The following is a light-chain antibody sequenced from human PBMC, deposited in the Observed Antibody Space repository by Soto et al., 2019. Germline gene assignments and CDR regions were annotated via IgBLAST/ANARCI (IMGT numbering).Light chain of an antibody. V-gene: IGLV1-44*01. CDR3: AAWDDSVNGRGV. Sequence: QSVLTQPPSASGTPGQRVTISCSGSSSNIGSNTVNWYQQLPGTAPKLLIYSNNQRPSGVPDRFSGSRSGTSASLAISGLQSEDEGDYYCAAWDDSVNGRGVFGGGTKQTVL. CDR1: SSNIGSNT. J-gene: IGLJ3*02. CDR2: SNN.